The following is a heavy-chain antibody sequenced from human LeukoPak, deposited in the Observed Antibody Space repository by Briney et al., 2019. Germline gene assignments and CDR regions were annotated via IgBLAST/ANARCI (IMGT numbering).Heavy chain of an antibody. V-gene: IGHV3-53*01. J-gene: IGHJ4*02. CDR2: LYYGVST. CDR1: GFTVISNY. CDR3: ARGRQNYGDYPY. D-gene: IGHD4-17*01. Sequence: GALRLSCAASGFTVISNYMNWVRQAPGKGLEWVSVLYYGVSTFYKDSVRGRFTTSGDKFKNTVYLQMNSLRAEDTAVYYCARGRQNYGDYPYWGQGTLVTVSS.